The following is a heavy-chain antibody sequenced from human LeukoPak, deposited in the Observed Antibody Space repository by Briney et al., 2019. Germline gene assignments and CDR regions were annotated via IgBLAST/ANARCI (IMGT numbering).Heavy chain of an antibody. V-gene: IGHV3-74*01. CDR3: ARPEDY. Sequence: GGSLRLACAASGITFTSYRMHWVRQAPGMGLVWVSLINSDGRNASYMDSVKGRFTIYRDNAKNSLYLQMNSLRAEDTAVYYCARPEDYWGQGTLVTVSS. CDR1: GITFTSYR. CDR2: INSDGRNA. J-gene: IGHJ4*02.